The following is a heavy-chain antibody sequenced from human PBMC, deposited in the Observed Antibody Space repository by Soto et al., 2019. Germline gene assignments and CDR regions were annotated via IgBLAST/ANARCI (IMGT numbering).Heavy chain of an antibody. V-gene: IGHV1-8*01. D-gene: IGHD5-12*01. CDR2: MNPNSRNS. Sequence: ASVKVSCKASGYTFTSYDINWVRQATGQGREWMGWMNPNSRNSGYAQTFQGGVAMTRKRCIRTAHMEQGSLRSADTAVYYCARVWLPCGVGMIWFDPWGQGTLVTVPQ. J-gene: IGHJ5*02. CDR1: GYTFTSYD. CDR3: ARVWLPCGVGMIWFDP.